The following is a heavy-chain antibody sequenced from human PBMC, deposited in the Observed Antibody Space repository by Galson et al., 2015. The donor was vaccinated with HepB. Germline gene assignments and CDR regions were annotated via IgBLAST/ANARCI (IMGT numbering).Heavy chain of an antibody. V-gene: IGHV1-3*01. D-gene: IGHD1-26*01. J-gene: IGHJ4*02. Sequence: SVKVSCKASGYTFTSYAMHWVRQAPGQRLEWMGWINAGNGNTKYSQKFQGRVTITRDTSASTAYMELSSLRSEDTAVYYCARVGIVGATYYFDYWGQGTLVTVSS. CDR3: ARVGIVGATYYFDY. CDR1: GYTFTSYA. CDR2: INAGNGNT.